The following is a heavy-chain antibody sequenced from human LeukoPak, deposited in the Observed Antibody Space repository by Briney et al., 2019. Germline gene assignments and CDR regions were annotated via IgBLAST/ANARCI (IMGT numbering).Heavy chain of an antibody. V-gene: IGHV1-2*02. CDR3: ARDVYYYDSSGQDKYFDY. D-gene: IGHD3-22*01. CDR1: GYTFTGYY. Sequence: ASVKVSCKASGYTFTGYYMHWVRQAPGQGLEWMGWINPNSGGTNYAQKFQGRVTMTRDTSISTAYMELSRLRSDDTAVYYCARDVYYYDSSGQDKYFDYWGQGTLVTVSS. CDR2: INPNSGGT. J-gene: IGHJ4*02.